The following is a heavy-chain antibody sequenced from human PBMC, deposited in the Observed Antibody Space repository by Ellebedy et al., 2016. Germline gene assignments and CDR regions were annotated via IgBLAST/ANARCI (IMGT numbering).Heavy chain of an antibody. D-gene: IGHD4-17*01. CDR1: GLTVSSFF. V-gene: IGHV3-23*01. CDR3: YYGHYSGF. Sequence: GGSLRLSXAPSGLTVSSFFMGWVRQAPGKGLEWVSTMRGDGDTTVSADSVKGRFTISRDNSRYTLYLQMDSLRAADTAVYYCYYGHYSGFWGQGTLVTVSS. CDR2: MRGDGDTT. J-gene: IGHJ4*02.